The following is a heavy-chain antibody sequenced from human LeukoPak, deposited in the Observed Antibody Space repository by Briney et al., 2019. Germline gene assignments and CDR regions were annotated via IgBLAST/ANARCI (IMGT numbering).Heavy chain of an antibody. V-gene: IGHV4-39*01. Sequence: PSETLSLTCTVSGGSISSSSYYWGWIRQPPGKGLEWIGSIYYSGSTYYNPSLKSRVTISVDTSKNQFSLKLSSVTAADTAVYYCARAYYGVWFDPWGQGTLVTVSS. CDR1: GGSISSSSYY. CDR2: IYYSGST. CDR3: ARAYYGVWFDP. D-gene: IGHD4-17*01. J-gene: IGHJ5*02.